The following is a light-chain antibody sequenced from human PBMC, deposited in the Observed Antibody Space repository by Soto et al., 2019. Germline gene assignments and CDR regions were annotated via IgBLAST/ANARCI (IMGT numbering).Light chain of an antibody. V-gene: IGKV3-15*01. CDR2: GAS. CDR3: QQYNNWPPFT. CDR1: QSVSSS. Sequence: EIVMTQSPATLSVSPGERVTLSCRASQSVSSSLAWYQQKPGQAPRLLIYGASTKAAGIPARFSGSGSGTDFTLTISGLQSEDFAVYYCQQYNNWPPFTFGPGTKVDIK. J-gene: IGKJ3*01.